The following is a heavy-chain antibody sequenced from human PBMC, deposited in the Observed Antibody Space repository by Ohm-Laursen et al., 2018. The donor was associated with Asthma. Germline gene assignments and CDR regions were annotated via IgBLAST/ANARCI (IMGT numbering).Heavy chain of an antibody. V-gene: IGHV3-30*18. D-gene: IGHD4/OR15-4a*01. CDR2: ISIDGSNK. CDR1: GLTFSSYG. CDR3: AKDCGTQGANCFDY. J-gene: IGHJ4*02. Sequence: SLRLSCTASGLTFSSYGIHWVRQAPGKGLEWVTLISIDGSNKYYADSVKGRFTISRDNSKNMVYLQMISLRAEDTGVYYCAKDCGTQGANCFDYWGQGTLVTVSS.